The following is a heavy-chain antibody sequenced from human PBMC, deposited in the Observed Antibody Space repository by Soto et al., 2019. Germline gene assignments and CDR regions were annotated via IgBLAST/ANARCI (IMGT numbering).Heavy chain of an antibody. J-gene: IGHJ4*02. CDR1: GYTFTSYG. D-gene: IGHD6-13*01. Sequence: ASVKVSCKASGYTFTSYGISWVRQAPGQGPEWMGWISAFNGNTNYAQKVQGRVTMTTDTSTSTAYTELRSLRSGDTAVYYCVRASIAAAGYFDYWGQGTLVTVSS. CDR3: VRASIAAAGYFDY. CDR2: ISAFNGNT. V-gene: IGHV1-18*01.